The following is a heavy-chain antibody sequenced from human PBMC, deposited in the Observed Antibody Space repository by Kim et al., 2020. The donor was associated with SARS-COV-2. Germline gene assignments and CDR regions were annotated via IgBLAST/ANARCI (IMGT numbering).Heavy chain of an antibody. CDR3: ARDSSLLRIAAAGTYGMDV. V-gene: IGHV3-33*01. J-gene: IGHJ6*02. D-gene: IGHD6-13*01. Sequence: GGSLRLSCAASGFTFSSYGMHWVRQAPGKGLEWVAVIWYDGSNKYYADSVKGRFTISRDNSKNTLYLQMNSLRAEDTAVYYCARDSSLLRIAAAGTYGMDVWGQGTTVTVSS. CDR1: GFTFSSYG. CDR2: IWYDGSNK.